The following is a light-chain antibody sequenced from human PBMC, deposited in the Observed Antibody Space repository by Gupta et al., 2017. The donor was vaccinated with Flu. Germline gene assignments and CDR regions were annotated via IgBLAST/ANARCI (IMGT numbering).Light chain of an antibody. J-gene: IGLJ3*02. CDR1: SSNIGARD. CDR3: QSYYSSLSGWV. V-gene: IGLV1-40*03. Sequence: SSNIGARDLQLYQQLAGTATKVLIFDNASRPSGVPDRFSGSKACASASLVITGLQAEDEAAYYCQSYYSSLSGWVFGGGTMLTVL. CDR2: DNA.